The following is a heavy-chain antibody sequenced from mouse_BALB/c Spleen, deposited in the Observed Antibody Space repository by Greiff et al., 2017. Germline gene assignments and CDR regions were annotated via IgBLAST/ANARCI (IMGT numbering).Heavy chain of an antibody. CDR2: INPDSSTI. D-gene: IGHD1-1*01. J-gene: IGHJ3*01. Sequence: EVKLVESGGGLVQPGGSLKLSCAASGFDFSRYWMSWVRQAPGKGLEWIGEINPDSSTINYTPSLKDKFIISRDNAKNTLYLQMSKVRSEDTALYYCARTYYYGSSPWFAYWGQGTLVTVSA. CDR1: GFDFSRYW. CDR3: ARTYYYGSSPWFAY. V-gene: IGHV4-1*02.